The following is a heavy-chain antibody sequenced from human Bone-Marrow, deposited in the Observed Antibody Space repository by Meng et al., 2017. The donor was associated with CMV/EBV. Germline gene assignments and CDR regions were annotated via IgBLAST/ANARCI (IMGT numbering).Heavy chain of an antibody. CDR1: GYTFTSYA. CDR2: ISAYNGNT. V-gene: IGHV1-18*01. J-gene: IGHJ6*02. CDR3: ASSTRPFYGMDV. Sequence: ASVKVSCKASGYTFTSYAMHWVRQAPGQGLEWMGWISAYNGNTNYAQKLQGRVTMTTDTSTSTAYMELRSLRSDDTAVYYCASSTRPFYGMDVWGQGTTVTVSS.